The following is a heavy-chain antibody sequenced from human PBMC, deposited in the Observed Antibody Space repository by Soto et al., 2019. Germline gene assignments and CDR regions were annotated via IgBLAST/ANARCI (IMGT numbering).Heavy chain of an antibody. CDR1: GGSISSSSYY. Sequence: QLQLQESGPGLVKPSETLSLTCTVSGGSISSSSYYWGWIRQPPGKGLEWIGSIYYSGSTYYNPSLKSRVTISVDTSKNQFSLKLSSVTAADTAVYYCARRPGTYYYYGMDVWGQGTTVTVSS. D-gene: IGHD1-26*01. J-gene: IGHJ6*02. CDR3: ARRPGTYYYYGMDV. CDR2: IYYSGST. V-gene: IGHV4-39*01.